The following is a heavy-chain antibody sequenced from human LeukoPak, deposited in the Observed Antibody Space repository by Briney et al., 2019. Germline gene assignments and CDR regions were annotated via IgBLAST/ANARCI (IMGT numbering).Heavy chain of an antibody. CDR1: GFSISSGHY. D-gene: IGHD5-18*01. Sequence: SETLSLTCTVSGFSISSGHYWGWVRQPPGAGLEWIGSVYQSGTTYYNPSLKSRVTTSVDMSKNQFFLRLRPVTAADTAVYYCARIFIRNGYSSYFDCWGQGTLVTVSS. V-gene: IGHV4-38-2*02. CDR2: VYQSGTT. J-gene: IGHJ4*02. CDR3: ARIFIRNGYSSYFDC.